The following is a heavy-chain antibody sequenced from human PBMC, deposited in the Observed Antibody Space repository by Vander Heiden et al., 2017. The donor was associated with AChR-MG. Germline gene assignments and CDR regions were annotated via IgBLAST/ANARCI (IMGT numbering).Heavy chain of an antibody. CDR3: AKDLLSPDY. CDR2: ISYDGSNK. J-gene: IGHJ4*02. Sequence: QVQLVESGGGVGQPGRSLRLSCAAPGFTLRSYGLHWVRQAPGKGLVLVAVISYDGSNKYYADSVKGRFTISRDNSKNTLYLQMNSLRAEDTAVYYCAKDLLSPDYWGQGTLVTVSS. CDR1: GFTLRSYG. D-gene: IGHD3-9*01. V-gene: IGHV3-30*18.